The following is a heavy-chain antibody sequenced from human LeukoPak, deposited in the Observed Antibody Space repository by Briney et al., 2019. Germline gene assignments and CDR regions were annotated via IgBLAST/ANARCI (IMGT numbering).Heavy chain of an antibody. CDR2: INHSGST. V-gene: IGHV4-34*01. D-gene: IGHD6-19*01. Sequence: SETLSLTCAVYGGSFSGYYWSWIRQPPGKGLEWIGEINHSGSTNYNPSLKSRVTITVDTSKNQFSLKLSSVTAADTAVYYCARGTHSGWYGYYYYGMDVWGQGTTVTVSS. CDR3: ARGTHSGWYGYYYYGMDV. CDR1: GGSFSGYY. J-gene: IGHJ6*02.